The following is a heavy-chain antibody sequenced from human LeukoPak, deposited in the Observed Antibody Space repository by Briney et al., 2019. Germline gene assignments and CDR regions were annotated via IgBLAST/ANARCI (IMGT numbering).Heavy chain of an antibody. CDR1: GFTFGDYA. J-gene: IGHJ4*02. V-gene: IGHV3-49*03. D-gene: IGHD4-11*01. Sequence: GRSLRLSCTASGFTFGDYAMSWFRQAPGKGLEWGGFIRGKGSGGSTEYAASVKGRFTISRDDSRSMAYLQMDGLRTEDTAVYYCTRERDYTDEYWGQGTLVTVSS. CDR3: TRERDYTDEY. CDR2: IRGKGSGGST.